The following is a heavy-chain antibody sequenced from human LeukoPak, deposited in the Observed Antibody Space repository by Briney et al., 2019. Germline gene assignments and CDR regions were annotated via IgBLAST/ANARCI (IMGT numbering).Heavy chain of an antibody. V-gene: IGHV4-4*02. CDR2: IYHSGST. D-gene: IGHD6-13*01. CDR3: ARDAGYSSSWPYY. J-gene: IGHJ4*02. CDR1: GGSISSSNW. Sequence: SDTLSLTCAVSGGSISSSNWWSWVRQPPGKGLEWIGEIYHSGSTNYNPSLKSRVTISVDKSKNQFSLKLSSVTAADTAVYYCARDAGYSSSWPYYWGQGTLVTVSS.